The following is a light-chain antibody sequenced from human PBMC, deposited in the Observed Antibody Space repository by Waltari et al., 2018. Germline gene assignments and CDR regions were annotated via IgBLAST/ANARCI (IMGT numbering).Light chain of an antibody. CDR2: AAS. V-gene: IGKV1-12*01. J-gene: IGKJ2*01. Sequence: TQFTQSPSLASASVGDRVTVTCRASQSISNWLDWYQQKPVKAPKLLIYAASSFKTAVPSRFSGSGSGTDVTLTITSLQPEDFATYYCQQTNSFPYTFGQGTKLEIK. CDR3: QQTNSFPYT. CDR1: QSISNW.